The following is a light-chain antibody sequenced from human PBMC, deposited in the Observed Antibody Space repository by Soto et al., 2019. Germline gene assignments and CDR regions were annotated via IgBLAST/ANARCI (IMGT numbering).Light chain of an antibody. CDR2: EVS. V-gene: IGLV2-23*02. CDR3: CSYAGSYTLL. CDR1: GNDVGNYNL. J-gene: IGLJ2*01. Sequence: QSALSQPASVSGSPGQSVTISCSGTGNDVGNYNLVSWYQQHPGKVPKLLIYEVSRRPSGVSDRFSASKSGNTASLTISGLQADDEADYYCCSYAGSYTLLFGGGTKLTVL.